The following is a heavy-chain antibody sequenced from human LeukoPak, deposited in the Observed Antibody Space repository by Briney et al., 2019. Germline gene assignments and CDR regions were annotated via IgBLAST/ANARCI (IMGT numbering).Heavy chain of an antibody. Sequence: GASVRVSCQASANTFTNYGVNWVRQAPGQRPEWMGWFSPYNGDTKHALKLKGRVTLTVDTLTSTAYMELRTLISDDTATYYCAIGQGVITWGGADVYDVWGQGTTVIVSS. CDR2: FSPYNGDT. CDR1: ANTFTNYG. D-gene: IGHD3-16*01. V-gene: IGHV1-18*01. CDR3: AIGQGVITWGGADVYDV. J-gene: IGHJ3*01.